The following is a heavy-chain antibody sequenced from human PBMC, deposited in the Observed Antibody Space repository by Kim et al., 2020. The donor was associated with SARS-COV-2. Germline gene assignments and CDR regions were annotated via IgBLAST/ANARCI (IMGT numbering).Heavy chain of an antibody. J-gene: IGHJ3*02. CDR1: GGSFSGYY. CDR3: ARGLGVITTSRAFDI. CDR2: INHSGST. V-gene: IGHV4-34*01. Sequence: SETLSLTCAVYGGSFSGYYWSWIRQPPGKGLEWIGEINHSGSTNYNPSLKSRVTISVDTSKNQFSLKLSSVTAADTAVYYCARGLGVITTSRAFDIWGQGTMVTVSS. D-gene: IGHD3-22*01.